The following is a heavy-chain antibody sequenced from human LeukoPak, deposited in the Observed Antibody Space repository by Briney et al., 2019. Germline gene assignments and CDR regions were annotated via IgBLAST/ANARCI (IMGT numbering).Heavy chain of an antibody. V-gene: IGHV4-4*07. J-gene: IGHJ4*02. CDR1: GGSISSYY. CDR2: IYTSGST. D-gene: IGHD5-24*01. Sequence: PSETLSLTCTVSGGSISSYYWSWIRQPAGKGLEWIGRIYTSGSTNYNPSLKSRVTISVDTSKNQFSLKLSSVTAADTAVYYCARGRDGYNYEYYFDYWGQGTLVTVSS. CDR3: ARGRDGYNYEYYFDY.